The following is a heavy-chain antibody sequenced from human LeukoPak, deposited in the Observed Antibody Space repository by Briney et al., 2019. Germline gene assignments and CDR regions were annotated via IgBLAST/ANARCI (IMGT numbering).Heavy chain of an antibody. V-gene: IGHV4-59*01. D-gene: IGHD1-26*01. CDR1: DGSINSYY. J-gene: IGHJ6*02. CDR2: IYYNGNT. Sequence: LETLSLTCSVSDGSINSYYWNWIRRPPGKGLEWIGYIYYNGNTNYSPSLKSRVTMSVDTSKNLFSLKVSSVTAADTAVYYCARGRSNYYGMDVWGQGTTVTVSS. CDR3: ARGRSNYYGMDV.